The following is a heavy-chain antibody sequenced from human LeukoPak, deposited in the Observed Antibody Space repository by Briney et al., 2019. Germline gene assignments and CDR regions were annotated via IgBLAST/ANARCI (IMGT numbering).Heavy chain of an antibody. Sequence: SETLSLTCTVSGGSISSGGYYWSWIRQHPGKGLEWIGYIYYSGSTYYNPSLKSRVTISVDTSKNQFSLKLSSVTAADTAVYYCARNLVVPAAFSYYYYYYMDVWGKGTTVTVSS. D-gene: IGHD2-2*01. J-gene: IGHJ6*03. CDR3: ARNLVVPAAFSYYYYYYMDV. V-gene: IGHV4-31*03. CDR1: GGSISSGGYY. CDR2: IYYSGST.